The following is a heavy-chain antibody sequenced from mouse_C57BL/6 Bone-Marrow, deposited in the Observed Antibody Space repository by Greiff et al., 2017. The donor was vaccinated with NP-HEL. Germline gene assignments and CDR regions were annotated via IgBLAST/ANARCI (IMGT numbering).Heavy chain of an antibody. Sequence: EVMLVESGGGLVKPGGSLKLSCAASGFTFSDYGMHWVRQAPEKGLEWVAYISSGSSTIYYADTVKGRFTISRDNAKNTLFLQMTSLRSEDTAMYYCARSSYLPYWYFDVWGTGTTVTVSS. J-gene: IGHJ1*03. CDR2: ISSGSSTI. V-gene: IGHV5-17*01. D-gene: IGHD1-1*01. CDR1: GFTFSDYG. CDR3: ARSSYLPYWYFDV.